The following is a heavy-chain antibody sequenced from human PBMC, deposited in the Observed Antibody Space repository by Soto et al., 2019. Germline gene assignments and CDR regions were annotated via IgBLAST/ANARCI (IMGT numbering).Heavy chain of an antibody. CDR2: IYYSGST. D-gene: IGHD2-15*01. Sequence: TSETLSLTCTVSGGSISSGGYYWSWIRQHPGKGLEWIGYIYYSGSTYYNPSLKSRVTISVDTSKNQFSLKLSSVTAADTAVYYCARGEDIVVVVAATVIFRGFDPWGQGTLVTVSS. V-gene: IGHV4-31*03. J-gene: IGHJ5*02. CDR1: GGSISSGGYY. CDR3: ARGEDIVVVVAATVIFRGFDP.